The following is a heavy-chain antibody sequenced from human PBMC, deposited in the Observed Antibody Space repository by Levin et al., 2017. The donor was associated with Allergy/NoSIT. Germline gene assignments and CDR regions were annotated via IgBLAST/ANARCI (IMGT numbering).Heavy chain of an antibody. CDR2: ISSSSSTI. Sequence: GGSLRLSCAASTFAFSTYNMNWVRQAPGKGLEWVSYISSSSSTIYYADSVKGRFTISRDNAKNSLYLQMNSLRADDTAVYYCVRDPTDSPESKEAENSDYWGQGTLVTVSS. J-gene: IGHJ4*02. D-gene: IGHD1-14*01. CDR3: VRDPTDSPESKEAENSDY. V-gene: IGHV3-48*01. CDR1: TFAFSTYN.